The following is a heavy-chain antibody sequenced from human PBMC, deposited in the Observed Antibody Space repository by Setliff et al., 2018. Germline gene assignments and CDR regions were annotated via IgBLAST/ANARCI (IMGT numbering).Heavy chain of an antibody. CDR3: ARLGSARYDSSGYYPDNWFDP. CDR2: IYYSGST. Sequence: SETLSLTCTVSGGSISSSSYYWGWIRQPPGKGLEWIGSIYYSGSTYCNPSLKSRVTISVDTSKNQFSLKLSSVTAADTAVYYCARLGSARYDSSGYYPDNWFDPWGQGTLVTVSS. CDR1: GGSISSSSYY. J-gene: IGHJ5*02. V-gene: IGHV4-39*01. D-gene: IGHD3-22*01.